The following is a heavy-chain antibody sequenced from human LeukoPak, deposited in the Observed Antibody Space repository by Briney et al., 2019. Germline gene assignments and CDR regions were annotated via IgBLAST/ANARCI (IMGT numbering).Heavy chain of an antibody. CDR2: LRFDGSNK. V-gene: IGHV3-30*02. J-gene: IGHJ4*02. D-gene: IGHD3-22*01. CDR3: AKDRDSYGYYPYYFDY. CDR1: GFSFSNHG. Sequence: GGSLKLSCAASGFSFSNHGMHWVRQAPGKGLEWVAFLRFDGSNKYYADSVKGRFTISRDNSKNTLYLQMNSLETEDTAVYYCAKDRDSYGYYPYYFDYWGQGTLVTVSS.